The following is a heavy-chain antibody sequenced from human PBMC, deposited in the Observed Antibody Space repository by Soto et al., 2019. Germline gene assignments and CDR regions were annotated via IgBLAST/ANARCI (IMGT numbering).Heavy chain of an antibody. CDR3: AREVDYGDYHWGIDY. CDR1: GFTFNTLA. D-gene: IGHD4-17*01. V-gene: IGHV3-33*01. J-gene: IGHJ4*02. CDR2: IWYDGSNK. Sequence: QVQLVESGGGVVQPGRSLRLSCAASGFTFNTLAMHWVRQAPGKGLEWVALIWYDGSNKYYADSVKGRFTISRDNSQNTVYLQMNSLGADDTAIYYCAREVDYGDYHWGIDYWGQGTLVTVSS.